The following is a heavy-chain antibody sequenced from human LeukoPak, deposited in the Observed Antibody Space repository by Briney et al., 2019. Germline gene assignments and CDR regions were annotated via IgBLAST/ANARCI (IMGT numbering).Heavy chain of an antibody. CDR2: IWYDGSNK. V-gene: IGHV3-33*01. Sequence: GRSLRLSCAASGFTFSSYGMHWVRQAPGKGLEWVAVIWYDGSNKYYADSVKGRFTISRDNSKNTLYLQMNSLRAEDTAVYYCARDYGIFGGYYYYGMDVWGQGTTVTVSS. CDR1: GFTFSSYG. J-gene: IGHJ6*02. D-gene: IGHD3-3*01. CDR3: ARDYGIFGGYYYYGMDV.